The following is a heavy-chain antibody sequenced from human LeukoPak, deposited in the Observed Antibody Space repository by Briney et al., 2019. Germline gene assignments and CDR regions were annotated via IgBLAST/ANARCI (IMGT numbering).Heavy chain of an antibody. CDR1: GFTVSSNY. CDR3: ARENTAMAYFDY. V-gene: IGHV3-53*01. Sequence: RGSLRLSCAASGFTVSSNYMSWVRQAPGKGLEWVSVIYSGGSTYYADSVKGRFTISRDNSKNTLYLQMNSLRAEDTAVYYCARENTAMAYFDYWGQGTLVTVSS. D-gene: IGHD5-18*01. CDR2: IYSGGST. J-gene: IGHJ4*02.